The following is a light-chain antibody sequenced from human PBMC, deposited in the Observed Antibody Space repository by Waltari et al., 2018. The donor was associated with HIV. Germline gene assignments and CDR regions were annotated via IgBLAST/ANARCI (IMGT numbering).Light chain of an antibody. Sequence: AVTQPASVSGLPGQSTTISCTGDDSDFGLYNFFYWYQQHSGKPPKLILYDVDSRASGVSDRFSGSMSGNTASLTISGLRTEDEAHYYCASFTGDNTVMFGGGTEVTVL. J-gene: IGLJ3*02. CDR1: DSDFGLYNF. CDR2: DVD. V-gene: IGLV2-14*03. CDR3: ASFTGDNTVM.